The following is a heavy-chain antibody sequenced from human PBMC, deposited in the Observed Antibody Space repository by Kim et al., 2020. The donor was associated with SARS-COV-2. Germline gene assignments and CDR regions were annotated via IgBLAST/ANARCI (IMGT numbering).Heavy chain of an antibody. V-gene: IGHV3-66*01. CDR2: IYSGGST. CDR1: GFTVSSNY. Sequence: GGSLRLSCAASGFTVSSNYMSWVRQAPGKGLEWVSVIYSGGSTYYADSVKGRFTISRDNSKNTLYLQMNSLRAEDTAVYYCARDPRSEWELLPWESDYWGQGTLVTVSS. CDR3: ARDPRSEWELLPWESDY. J-gene: IGHJ4*02. D-gene: IGHD1-26*01.